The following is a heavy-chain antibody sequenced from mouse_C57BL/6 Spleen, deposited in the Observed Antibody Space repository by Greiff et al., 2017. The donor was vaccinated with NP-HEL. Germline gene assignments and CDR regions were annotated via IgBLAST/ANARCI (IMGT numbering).Heavy chain of an antibody. D-gene: IGHD1-1*01. CDR3: ARGGIRAMDY. CDR1: GYAFSSYW. J-gene: IGHJ4*01. CDR2: IYPGDGDT. V-gene: IGHV1-80*01. Sequence: VQVVESGAELVKPGASVKISCKASGYAFSSYWMNWVKQRPGKGLEWIGQIYPGDGDTNYNGKFKGKATLTADKSSSTAYMQLSSLTSEDSAVYFCARGGIRAMDYWGQGTSVTVSS.